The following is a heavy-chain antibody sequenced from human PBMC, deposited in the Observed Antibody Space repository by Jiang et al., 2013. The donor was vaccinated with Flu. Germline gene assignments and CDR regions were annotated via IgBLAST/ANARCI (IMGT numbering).Heavy chain of an antibody. V-gene: IGHV4-34*01. D-gene: IGHD2-15*01. Sequence: VYGGSFSGYYWSWIRQPPGKGLEWIGEINHSGSTNYNPSLKSRVTISVDTSKNQFSLKLSSVTAADTAVYYCARDGYCSGGSCYGMDVWGQGTTVTVSS. CDR2: INHSGST. J-gene: IGHJ6*02. CDR3: ARDGYCSGGSCYGMDV. CDR1: GGSFSGYY.